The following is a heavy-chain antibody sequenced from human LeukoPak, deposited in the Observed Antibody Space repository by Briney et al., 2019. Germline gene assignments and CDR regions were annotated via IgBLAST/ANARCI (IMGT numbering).Heavy chain of an antibody. CDR1: GFTFSSYW. CDR3: ARSGGGELGIPHDYFDY. J-gene: IGHJ4*02. V-gene: IGHV3-7*01. Sequence: PGGSLRLSCAASGFTFSSYWMSWVRQAPGKGLEWVANIKQDGSEKYYVDSVKGRFTISRDNAKNSLYLQMNSLRAEDTAVYYCARSGGGELGIPHDYFDYWGQGTLVTVSS. D-gene: IGHD7-27*01. CDR2: IKQDGSEK.